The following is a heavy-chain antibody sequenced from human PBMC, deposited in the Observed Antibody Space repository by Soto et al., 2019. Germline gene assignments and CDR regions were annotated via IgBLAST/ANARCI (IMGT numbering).Heavy chain of an antibody. V-gene: IGHV3-21*01. Sequence: GGSLRLSCAASGFTFSSYSMNWVRQAPGKGLEWVSSISSSSSYIYYADSVKGRFTISRDNAKNSLYLQMNSLRAEDTAVYYCASSYYYDSSGYLAFDIWGQGTMVTVSS. CDR1: GFTFSSYS. CDR3: ASSYYYDSSGYLAFDI. CDR2: ISSSSSYI. D-gene: IGHD3-22*01. J-gene: IGHJ3*02.